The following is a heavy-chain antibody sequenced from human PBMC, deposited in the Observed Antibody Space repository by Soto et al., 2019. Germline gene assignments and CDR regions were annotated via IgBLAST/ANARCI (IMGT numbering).Heavy chain of an antibody. J-gene: IGHJ3*02. V-gene: IGHV3-33*01. Sequence: WWSLRLSCSASVFTFRIYSMHWFRQSPGKGLEWVAVMWYDGTNKYYGESVKGRFTISRDNSENTLYLQMNSLRVEDTAVYYCARDATFGTKGGSFDIWGHGTLVTVSS. CDR2: MWYDGTNK. D-gene: IGHD3-16*01. CDR1: VFTFRIYS. CDR3: ARDATFGTKGGSFDI.